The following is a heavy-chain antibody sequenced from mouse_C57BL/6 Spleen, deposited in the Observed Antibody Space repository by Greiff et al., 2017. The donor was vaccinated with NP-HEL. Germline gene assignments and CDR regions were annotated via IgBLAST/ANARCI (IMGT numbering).Heavy chain of an antibody. CDR3: ARVGQGYAMDY. J-gene: IGHJ4*01. CDR2: ISSGSSTI. D-gene: IGHD3-3*01. Sequence: EVKLVESGGGLVKPGGSLKLSCAASGFTFSDYGMHWVRQAPEKGLEWVAYISSGSSTIYYADTVKGRLTISRDNAKNTLCLQMTSLRSEDTAMYYCARVGQGYAMDYWGQGTSVTVSS. CDR1: GFTFSDYG. V-gene: IGHV5-17*01.